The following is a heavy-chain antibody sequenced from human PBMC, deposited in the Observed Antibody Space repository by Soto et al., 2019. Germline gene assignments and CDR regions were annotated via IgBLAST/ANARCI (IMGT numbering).Heavy chain of an antibody. J-gene: IGHJ4*02. Sequence: QVQLVESGGGVVQPGRSLRLSCAASGFTFSSYGMHWVRQAPGKGLEWVAVIWYDGGNKYYADSVKGRFTISRDNSKNTLYLQMNSLRAEDTAVYYCARDGITPLTGYSSGWYLGYWGQGTLVTVSS. V-gene: IGHV3-33*01. CDR3: ARDGITPLTGYSSGWYLGY. CDR2: IWYDGGNK. CDR1: GFTFSSYG. D-gene: IGHD6-19*01.